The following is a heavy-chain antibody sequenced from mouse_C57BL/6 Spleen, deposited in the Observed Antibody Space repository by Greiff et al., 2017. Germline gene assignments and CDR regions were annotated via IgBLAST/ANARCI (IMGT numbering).Heavy chain of an antibody. Sequence: QVQLQQPGAELVMPGASVKLSCKASGYTFTSYWMHWVKQRPGQGLEWIGEIDPSDSYTNYNQKFKGKATLTADKSSSTAYMQLSSLTSEDSAVDFCARNDGYPWYFDVWGTGTTVTVSS. CDR3: ARNDGYPWYFDV. D-gene: IGHD2-3*01. V-gene: IGHV1-69*01. J-gene: IGHJ1*03. CDR1: GYTFTSYW. CDR2: IDPSDSYT.